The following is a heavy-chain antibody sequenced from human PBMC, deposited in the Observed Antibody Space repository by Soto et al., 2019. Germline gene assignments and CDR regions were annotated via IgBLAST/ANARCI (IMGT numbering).Heavy chain of an antibody. Sequence: EVQLLESGGGLVQPGGSLRLSCAASGFTFGTYAMKWHRQAPGRGLECVSFISGSGRTTYYADSVKGRFTVSRDNSKNTMYLQMNSLRAEDTALYYCAKFRGPSYSYYYMDVWGKGTTVTVSS. CDR3: AKFRGPSYSYYYMDV. J-gene: IGHJ6*03. CDR1: GFTFGTYA. CDR2: ISGSGRTT. D-gene: IGHD3-16*01. V-gene: IGHV3-23*01.